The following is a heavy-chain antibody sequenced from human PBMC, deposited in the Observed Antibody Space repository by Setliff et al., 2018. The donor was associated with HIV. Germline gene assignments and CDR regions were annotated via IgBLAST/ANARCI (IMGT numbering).Heavy chain of an antibody. CDR2: ISYDVNHK. Sequence: QPGGSLRLSCAASGFTFSSYAMHWVRQAPGKGLEWVAVISYDVNHKYYADPVKGRFIISRDNSKNTLYLQMNSLRGEDTAVYYCARDRWFGELLPGRGYNMYVWGKGTTVTVSS. CDR3: ARDRWFGELLPGRGYNMYV. D-gene: IGHD3-10*01. V-gene: IGHV3-30*04. CDR1: GFTFSSYA. J-gene: IGHJ6*03.